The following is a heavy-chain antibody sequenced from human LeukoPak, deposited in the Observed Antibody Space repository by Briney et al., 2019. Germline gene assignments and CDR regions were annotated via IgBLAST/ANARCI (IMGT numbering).Heavy chain of an antibody. Sequence: GGSLRLSCAASGFTFSSYSMNWVRQAPGKGLEWVSSISSSSSDIYYADSVKRRFTISRDNAKNSLYLQMNSLRAEDTAVYYCARAQHTRYSYGYSFDYWGQGTLVTVSS. CDR1: GFTFSSYS. V-gene: IGHV3-21*01. D-gene: IGHD5-18*01. CDR3: ARAQHTRYSYGYSFDY. CDR2: ISSSSSDI. J-gene: IGHJ4*02.